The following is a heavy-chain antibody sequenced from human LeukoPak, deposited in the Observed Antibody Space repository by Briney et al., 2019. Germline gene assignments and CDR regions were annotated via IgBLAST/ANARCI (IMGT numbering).Heavy chain of an antibody. D-gene: IGHD4-11*01. V-gene: IGHV4-38-2*02. CDR1: GYSISSGYY. CDR2: IYHSGST. Sequence: SETLSLTCTVSGYSISSGYYWGWIRQPPGKGLEWIGSIYHSGSTYYNPSLKSRVTISVDTSKNQFSLKLSSVTAADTAVYYCAREGATVTKGGIGYWGQGTLVTVSS. CDR3: AREGATVTKGGIGY. J-gene: IGHJ4*02.